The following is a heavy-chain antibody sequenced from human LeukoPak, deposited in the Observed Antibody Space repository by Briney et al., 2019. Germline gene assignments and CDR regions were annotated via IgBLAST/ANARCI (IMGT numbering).Heavy chain of an antibody. CDR2: LNPNSGDT. V-gene: IGHV1-2*02. D-gene: IGHD5-24*01. J-gene: IGHJ4*02. Sequence: GASVKVSCKASGYTFTDYYMHWVRQAPGQGLEWMGWLNPNSGDTNCAQKFQGRVSMTRDTSISTAYMDLSDLRSDDTAVYYCARGRNIEMTTMSGGSDYWGQGTLVTVSS. CDR1: GYTFTDYY. CDR3: ARGRNIEMTTMSGGSDY.